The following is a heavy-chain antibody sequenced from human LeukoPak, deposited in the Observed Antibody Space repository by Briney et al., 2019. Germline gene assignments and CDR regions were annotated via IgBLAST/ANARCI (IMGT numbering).Heavy chain of an antibody. CDR2: IYYSGST. J-gene: IGHJ4*02. CDR3: ARSNPYYDILTGYQDY. D-gene: IGHD3-9*01. CDR1: GGSISSYY. V-gene: IGHV4-59*01. Sequence: SETLSLTCTVSGGSISSYYWSWIRQPPGKGLEWIGYIYYSGSTNYNPSLKSRVTISVDTSKNQFSLKLSSVTAADTAVYYCARSNPYYDILTGYQDYWGQGTLVTVSS.